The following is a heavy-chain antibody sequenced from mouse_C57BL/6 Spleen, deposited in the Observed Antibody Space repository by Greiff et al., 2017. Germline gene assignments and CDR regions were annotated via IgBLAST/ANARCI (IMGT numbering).Heavy chain of an antibody. CDR2: ISNGGGST. D-gene: IGHD3-2*02. CDR1: GFTFSDYY. Sequence: EVKLVESGGGLVQPGGSLKLSCAASGFTFSDYYMYWVRQTPEKRLEWVAYISNGGGSTYYPDTVKGRFTFTRDNANNTLYLQMSRLKSEDTAMYYCARADSSGYYFDYWGQGTTLTVSS. J-gene: IGHJ2*01. V-gene: IGHV5-12*01. CDR3: ARADSSGYYFDY.